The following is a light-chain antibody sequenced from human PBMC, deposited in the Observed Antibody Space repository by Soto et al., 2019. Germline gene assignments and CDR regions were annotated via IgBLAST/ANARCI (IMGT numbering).Light chain of an antibody. CDR1: SSDVGGYDY. Sequence: QSVLTQPASVSGSPGQSITISCTGTSSDVGGYDYVSWYQQHPGKAPTLMTYDVSNRPSGVSNRFSGSKSGNTASLTISGLQAEHEADYYCSSYTGSSTLYVFGTGPKVTVL. CDR3: SSYTGSSTLYV. J-gene: IGLJ1*01. V-gene: IGLV2-14*01. CDR2: DVS.